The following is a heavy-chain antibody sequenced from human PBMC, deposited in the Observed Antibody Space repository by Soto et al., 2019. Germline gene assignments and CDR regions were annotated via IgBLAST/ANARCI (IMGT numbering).Heavy chain of an antibody. CDR3: ARDWVDGNGEYSFDY. D-gene: IGHD3-10*01. V-gene: IGHV3-23*01. Sequence: PGGSLRLSCAASGFTFSTYAMAWVRQAPGKGLEWVSGVSASGLNTDYADPVKGRFYISRDNSKNTVSLHMNSLRAEDTALYYCARDWVDGNGEYSFDYWGQGTLVTVSS. J-gene: IGHJ4*02. CDR2: VSASGLNT. CDR1: GFTFSTYA.